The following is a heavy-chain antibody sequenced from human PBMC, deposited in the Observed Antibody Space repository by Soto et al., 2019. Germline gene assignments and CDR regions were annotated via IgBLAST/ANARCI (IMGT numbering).Heavy chain of an antibody. Sequence: EVQLLESGGGLIQPGGSLRLSCAASGFTFSSYAMTWVRQAPGKGLEWVSTISGTGTTYYADSVKGRFTISRDNSKNTLYLQMNSLRTEDTAVYYCVKAVYLLDFDYWGQGTLVTVSS. V-gene: IGHV3-23*01. D-gene: IGHD2-8*01. CDR3: VKAVYLLDFDY. CDR1: GFTFSSYA. CDR2: ISGTGTT. J-gene: IGHJ4*02.